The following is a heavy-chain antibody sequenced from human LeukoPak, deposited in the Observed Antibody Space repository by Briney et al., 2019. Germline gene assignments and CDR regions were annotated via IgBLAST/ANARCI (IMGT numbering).Heavy chain of an antibody. D-gene: IGHD6-13*01. CDR2: IYPGDSDT. J-gene: IGHJ4*02. Sequence: GESLKISCKGSGYSFTSYWIGWVRQMPGKGLEWMGIIYPGDSDTRYSPSFQGQVTISADKSISTAYLQWSSPKASDTAMYYCAIRYSSSWNYFDYWGQGTVVTVSS. CDR1: GYSFTSYW. CDR3: AIRYSSSWNYFDY. V-gene: IGHV5-51*01.